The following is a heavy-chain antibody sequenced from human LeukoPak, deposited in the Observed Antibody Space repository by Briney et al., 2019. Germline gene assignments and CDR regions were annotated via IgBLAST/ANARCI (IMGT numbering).Heavy chain of an antibody. J-gene: IGHJ6*03. CDR2: IYTSGST. Sequence: PSETLSLTCTVSGGSISSYYWSWIRQPAGKGLEWIGRIYTSGSTNYNPSLKSRVTMSVDTSKNQFSLKLSSVTAADTAVYYCARAGLRGGYYYYYMGVWGKGTTVTVSS. V-gene: IGHV4-4*07. CDR1: GGSISSYY. D-gene: IGHD2-15*01. CDR3: ARAGLRGGYYYYYMGV.